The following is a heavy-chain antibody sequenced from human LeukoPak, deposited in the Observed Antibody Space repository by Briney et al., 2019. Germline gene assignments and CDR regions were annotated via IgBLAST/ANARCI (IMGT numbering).Heavy chain of an antibody. CDR3: ARHSITMIVVVTGGWFDP. CDR2: IKEDGSEK. CDR1: GFTFSTYW. D-gene: IGHD3-22*01. J-gene: IGHJ5*02. Sequence: GGSLRLSCAASGFTFSTYWMSWVRQAPGKGLEWVANIKEDGSEKYYVDSVKGRFTISRDNAKNSLYLQMNSLRAEDTAVYYCARHSITMIVVVTGGWFDPWGQGTLVTVSS. V-gene: IGHV3-7*02.